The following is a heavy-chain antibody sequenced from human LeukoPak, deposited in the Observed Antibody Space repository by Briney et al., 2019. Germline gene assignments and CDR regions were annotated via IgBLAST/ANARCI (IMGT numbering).Heavy chain of an antibody. D-gene: IGHD4-17*01. CDR1: GFTFGDYA. Sequence: GGSLRLSCTASGFTFGDYAMSWFRQAPGKGLGWVGFIRSKAYGGTTEYAASVKGRFTISRDDSKSIAYLQMNSLKTEDTAVYYCTRAGGNDYGDFYYYYGMDVWGQGTTVTVSS. CDR3: TRAGGNDYGDFYYYYGMDV. J-gene: IGHJ6*02. CDR2: IRSKAYGGTT. V-gene: IGHV3-49*03.